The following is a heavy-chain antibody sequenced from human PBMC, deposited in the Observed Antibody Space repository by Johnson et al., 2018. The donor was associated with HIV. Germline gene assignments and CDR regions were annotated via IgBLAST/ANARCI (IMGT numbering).Heavy chain of an antibody. CDR2: ITGRGTAI. J-gene: IGHJ3*02. CDR3: AKEWSAFDI. Sequence: QVHLVESGGGLVKPGGSLRLSCAASGFTFSDYYIHWIRQAPGKGLEWLAFITGRGTAIYADSVKGRFTISRDNAKSSVILQVNSLTAEDTATYYCAKEWSAFDIWGQGTMVTVAA. V-gene: IGHV3-11*04. D-gene: IGHD1-26*01. CDR1: GFTFSDYY.